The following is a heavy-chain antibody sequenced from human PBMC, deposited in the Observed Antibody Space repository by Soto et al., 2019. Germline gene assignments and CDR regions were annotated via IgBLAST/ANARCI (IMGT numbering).Heavy chain of an antibody. CDR1: GFTFSSYS. V-gene: IGHV3-48*01. CDR2: ISSSSSTI. Sequence: EVQLVESGGGLVQPGGSLRLSCAASGFTFSSYSMNWVRQAPGKGLEWVSYISSSSSTIYYADSVKGRFTISRDNAKNSPYLQMNSLRAEDTAVYYCARDRYYYGSGSYRDWGQGTLVTVSS. CDR3: ARDRYYYGSGSYRD. D-gene: IGHD3-10*01. J-gene: IGHJ4*02.